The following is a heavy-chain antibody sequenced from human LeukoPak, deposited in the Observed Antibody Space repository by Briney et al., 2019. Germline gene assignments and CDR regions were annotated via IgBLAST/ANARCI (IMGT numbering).Heavy chain of an antibody. Sequence: PWGSLRLSCAASGFTFSNYWMHWVRQDPGKGLVWVSFINPDGSTTNYADSVKGRFTISRDNAKNALYLQMNSLRAEDTAVYYCAKDLHYGSADYWGQGTLVTVSS. CDR3: AKDLHYGSADY. CDR2: INPDGSTT. V-gene: IGHV3-74*01. CDR1: GFTFSNYW. D-gene: IGHD3-10*01. J-gene: IGHJ4*02.